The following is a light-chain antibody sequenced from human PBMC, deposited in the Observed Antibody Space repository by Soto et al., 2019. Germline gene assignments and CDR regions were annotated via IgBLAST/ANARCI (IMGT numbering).Light chain of an antibody. V-gene: IGLV2-14*01. CDR2: EVS. J-gene: IGLJ2*01. CDR1: SSDVGYYNY. CDR3: SSYASSNTLL. Sequence: QPVLTQPASVSGSPGQSITISCTGTSSDVGYYNYVSWYQQHPGKAPKLMIHEVSNRPSGVSNRFSGSKSGNTASLTIFGLRAEDEADYYCSSYASSNTLLFGGGTKLTVL.